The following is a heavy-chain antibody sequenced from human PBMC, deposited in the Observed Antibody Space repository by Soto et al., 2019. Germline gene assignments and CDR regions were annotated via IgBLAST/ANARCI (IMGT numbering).Heavy chain of an antibody. J-gene: IGHJ4*02. CDR2: VSYDGITK. V-gene: IGHV3-30-3*02. D-gene: IGHD3-3*01. CDR3: TKEGLFWSGSFDS. Sequence: PGGSLRLSCAASGFTFSSYPMHWGRQAPGKGLEWVAIVSYDGITKYADSVKGRFTISRDNSNNTLFLQMNSLRTEDTAVYYCTKEGLFWSGSFDSWGQGTLVTVSS. CDR1: GFTFSSYP.